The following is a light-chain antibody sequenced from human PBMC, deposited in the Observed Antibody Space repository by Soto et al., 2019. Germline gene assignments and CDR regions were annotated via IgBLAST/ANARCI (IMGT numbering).Light chain of an antibody. J-gene: IGKJ1*01. V-gene: IGKV1-5*01. CDR1: QNIRRR. CDR3: QQYNSYSRT. Sequence: DFQMTQSPSALASSVADRVALSCRDSQNIRRRLAWFQQKPGNAPKLLIYDASSLESGVPSRFSGSGSGTEFTLTISSLQPDDFATYYCQQYNSYSRTFGQGTKVDIK. CDR2: DAS.